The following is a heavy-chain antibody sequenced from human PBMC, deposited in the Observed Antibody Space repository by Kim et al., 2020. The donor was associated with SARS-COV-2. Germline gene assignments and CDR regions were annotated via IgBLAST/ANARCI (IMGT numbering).Heavy chain of an antibody. Sequence: SETLSLTCAVYGGSFSGYYWSWIRQPPGKGLEWIGEINHSGSTNYNPSLKSRVTISVDTSKNQFSLKLSSVTAADTAVFYCARGPLLRFLEWLPNHYGM. V-gene: IGHV4-34*01. D-gene: IGHD3-3*01. CDR1: GGSFSGYY. J-gene: IGHJ6*01. CDR2: INHSGST. CDR3: ARGPLLRFLEWLPNHYGM.